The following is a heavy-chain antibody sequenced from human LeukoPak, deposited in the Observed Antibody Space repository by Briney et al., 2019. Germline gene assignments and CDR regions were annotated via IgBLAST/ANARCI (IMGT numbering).Heavy chain of an antibody. J-gene: IGHJ4*02. V-gene: IGHV3-48*01. CDR1: GFRFSDYS. Sequence: GGSLRLSCAASGFRFSDYSMNWVRQAPGKGLEWISYIGISSGNTNYADSVKGRFTISGDKAKNSLYLQMNSLRVEDTAVYYCARDYKYAFDNWGQGTLVTISS. CDR3: ARDYKYAFDN. D-gene: IGHD5-24*01. CDR2: IGISSGNT.